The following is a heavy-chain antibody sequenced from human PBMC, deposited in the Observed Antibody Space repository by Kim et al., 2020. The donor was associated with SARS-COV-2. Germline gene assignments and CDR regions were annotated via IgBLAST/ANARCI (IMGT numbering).Heavy chain of an antibody. CDR2: IYYSGST. D-gene: IGHD3-3*01. V-gene: IGHV4-39*07. CDR3: ARDKAYYDFWSGYYSDAFDI. CDR1: GGSISSSSYY. Sequence: SETLSLTCTVSGGSISSSSYYWGWIRQPPGKGLEWIGSIYYSGSTYYNPSLKSRVTISVDTSKNQFSLKLSSVTAADTAVYYCARDKAYYDFWSGYYSDAFDIWGQGTMVTVSS. J-gene: IGHJ3*02.